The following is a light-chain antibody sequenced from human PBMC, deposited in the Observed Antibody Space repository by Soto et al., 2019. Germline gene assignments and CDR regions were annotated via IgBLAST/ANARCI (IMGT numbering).Light chain of an antibody. Sequence: IQLTQSPSSLSASVGDRVTITCRASQGISSYLAWYQQKPGKAPKLLIFAASSLQSGVPSRFSGSRSGPDFTLTISSLQPEDFATYYCQQSYSSTPTFGQGTKVDIK. CDR1: QGISSY. V-gene: IGKV1-39*01. CDR2: AAS. J-gene: IGKJ1*01. CDR3: QQSYSSTPT.